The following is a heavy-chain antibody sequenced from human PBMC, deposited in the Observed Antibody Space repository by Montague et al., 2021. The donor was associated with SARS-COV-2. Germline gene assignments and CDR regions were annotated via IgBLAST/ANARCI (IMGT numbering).Heavy chain of an antibody. J-gene: IGHJ3*02. Sequence: CAISGDSVSSKSVAWNWFRQSPSRGLEWLGRTYYRSKWDSDYAESVKRRLVITPGTSKNQVPLQLNSVIPEDTAVYFCASSGITLTGLDAFDIWGQGTMVTVSS. D-gene: IGHD3-9*01. CDR1: GDSVSSKSVA. CDR2: TYYRSKWDS. CDR3: ASSGITLTGLDAFDI. V-gene: IGHV6-1*01.